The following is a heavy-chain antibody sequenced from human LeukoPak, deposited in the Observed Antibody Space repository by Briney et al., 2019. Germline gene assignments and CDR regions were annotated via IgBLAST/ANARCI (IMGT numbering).Heavy chain of an antibody. V-gene: IGHV3-23*01. D-gene: IGHD3-22*01. CDR1: GFTFSSYA. CDR3: ARDRYYDSSGYYYYYYYGMDV. J-gene: IGHJ6*02. Sequence: PGGSLRLSCAASGFTFSSYAMSWVRQAPGKGLEWVSAISGSGGSTYYADSVKGRFTISRDNSKNTLYLQMNSLRAEDTAVYYCARDRYYDSSGYYYYYYYGMDVWGQGTTVTVSS. CDR2: ISGSGGST.